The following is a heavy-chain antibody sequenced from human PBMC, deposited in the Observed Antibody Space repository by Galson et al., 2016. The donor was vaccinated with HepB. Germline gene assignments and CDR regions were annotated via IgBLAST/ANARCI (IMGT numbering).Heavy chain of an antibody. CDR1: GFTFSSYA. D-gene: IGHD6-25*01. J-gene: IGHJ4*02. CDR3: AKRLGGSRSPYYFDY. V-gene: IGHV3-23*01. CDR2: ISISGGST. Sequence: SLRLSCAASGFTFSSYAMSCVRQAPGKGLEWVSAISISGGSTFYADYMKGRFTISRDNSKNTLYLQVNSLSVDDTAVYYCAKRLGGSRSPYYFDYWGQGTLVTVSS.